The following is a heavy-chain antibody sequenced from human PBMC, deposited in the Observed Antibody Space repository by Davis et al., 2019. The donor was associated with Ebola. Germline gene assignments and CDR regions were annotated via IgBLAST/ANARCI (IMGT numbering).Heavy chain of an antibody. V-gene: IGHV3-23*01. CDR1: GFIFNTYV. CDR3: ATTPQYSSGQNKPFDY. D-gene: IGHD6-19*01. Sequence: GESLKISCSASGFIFNTYVMSWVRQAPGKGLEWVSTYGTSADTYYADSVKGRFTISRDNSKNTLYLQMNSLRAEDTAVYYCATTPQYSSGQNKPFDYWGQGTLVTVSS. J-gene: IGHJ4*02. CDR2: GTSADT.